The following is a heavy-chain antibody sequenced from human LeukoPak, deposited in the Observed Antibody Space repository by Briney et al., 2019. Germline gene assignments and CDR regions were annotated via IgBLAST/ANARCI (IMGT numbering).Heavy chain of an antibody. Sequence: PSETLSLTCAVYGGSFSGYYWSWIRQPPGKGLEWIGEINHSGSTNYNPSLKSRVTISVDTSKNQFSLKLSSVTAADTAVYYCARTYSSSWYGDYYYYMDVWGKGTTVTVSS. D-gene: IGHD6-13*01. CDR2: INHSGST. CDR1: GGSFSGYY. V-gene: IGHV4-34*01. J-gene: IGHJ6*03. CDR3: ARTYSSSWYGDYYYYMDV.